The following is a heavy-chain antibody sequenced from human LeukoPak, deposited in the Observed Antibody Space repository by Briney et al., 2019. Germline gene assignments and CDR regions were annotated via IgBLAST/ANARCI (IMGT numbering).Heavy chain of an antibody. Sequence: SQTLSLTCAISGDSVSSNSAAWNWIRQFPSRGLEWLGRTYYRSKWYNDYAGSVNSRITINPDTSKNQFSLQLNSVTPEDTAVYYCARYLGGRGDFDYWGQGTLVTVSS. J-gene: IGHJ4*02. CDR3: ARYLGGRGDFDY. CDR2: TYYRSKWYN. CDR1: GDSVSSNSAA. V-gene: IGHV6-1*01. D-gene: IGHD1-26*01.